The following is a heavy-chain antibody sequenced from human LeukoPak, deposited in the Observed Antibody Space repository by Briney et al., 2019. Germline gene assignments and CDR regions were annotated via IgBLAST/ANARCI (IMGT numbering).Heavy chain of an antibody. CDR1: GGSISSGDYY. CDR3: ARGGTTVTNYYFDY. V-gene: IGHV4-31*03. D-gene: IGHD4-17*01. J-gene: IGHJ4*02. Sequence: PSQTLPLTCTVSGGSISSGDYYWTWIRQHPGKGLEWIGYIYHGGSTYYNPSLKSRISISIDTSKNQFSLKLISVTAADTAVYYCARGGTTVTNYYFDYWGRGTLVTVSS. CDR2: IYHGGST.